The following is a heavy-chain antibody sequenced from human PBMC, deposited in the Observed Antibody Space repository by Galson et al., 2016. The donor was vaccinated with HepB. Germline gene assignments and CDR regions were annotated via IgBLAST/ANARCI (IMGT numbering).Heavy chain of an antibody. V-gene: IGHV1-2*04. Sequence: SVNVSCKASGYTLSDYHMHWVRQAPGQGLEWMGWINPSGDTNDAQKFQDWVTMTRHSSISTAYMELRRLRSDDTAVYFCARDRYLRLGDSDYYGMDVWGQGTTVTVSS. CDR1: GYTLSDYH. CDR2: INPSGDT. D-gene: IGHD3-16*01. CDR3: ARDRYLRLGDSDYYGMDV. J-gene: IGHJ6*02.